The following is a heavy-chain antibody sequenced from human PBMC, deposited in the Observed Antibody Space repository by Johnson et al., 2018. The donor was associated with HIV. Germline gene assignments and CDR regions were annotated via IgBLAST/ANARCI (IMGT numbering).Heavy chain of an antibody. CDR2: ISGNSATI. V-gene: IGHV3-9*01. CDR1: GFRFDEYA. CDR3: VKDRLLGEYPSYAFDV. Sequence: VQLVESGGDLVQPGRSLRLSCAASGFRFDEYAMHWVRQAPGKGLEWVSGISGNSATIGYADSLEGRLTISRDNAKNSLYLQMNSLRAEYTALYYCVKDRLLGEYPSYAFDVWGQGTMVTVSS. D-gene: IGHD3-16*01. J-gene: IGHJ3*01.